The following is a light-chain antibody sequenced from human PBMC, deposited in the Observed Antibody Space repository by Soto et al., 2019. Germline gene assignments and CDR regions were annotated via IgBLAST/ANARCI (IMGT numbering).Light chain of an antibody. V-gene: IGKV3-15*01. CDR2: RAS. J-gene: IGKJ2*01. Sequence: EIVMTQSPATLSVSPGERATLSCRASQSVSSNLAWYQQKPGQAPRLLIYRASTRATGIPARLSGSGSGTEFTLTISSLQSEDFAVYYCQQYNYWTPLYTFGQGTKLEIK. CDR3: QQYNYWTPLYT. CDR1: QSVSSN.